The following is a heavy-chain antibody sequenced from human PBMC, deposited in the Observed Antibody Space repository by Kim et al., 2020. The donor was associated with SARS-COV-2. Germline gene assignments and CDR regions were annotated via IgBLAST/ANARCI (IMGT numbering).Heavy chain of an antibody. CDR3: AKDPPGIAVAGISFDY. Sequence: GGSLRLSCAASGFTFSSYAMSWVRQAPGKGLEWVSAISGSGGSTYYADSVKGRFTISRDNSKNTLYLQMNSLRAEDTAVYYCAKDPPGIAVAGISFDYWGQGTLVTVSS. CDR2: ISGSGGST. V-gene: IGHV3-23*01. CDR1: GFTFSSYA. D-gene: IGHD6-19*01. J-gene: IGHJ4*02.